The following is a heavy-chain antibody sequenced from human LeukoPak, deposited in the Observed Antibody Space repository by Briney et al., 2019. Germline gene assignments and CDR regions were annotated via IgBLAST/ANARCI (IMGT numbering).Heavy chain of an antibody. CDR2: INHSGST. J-gene: IGHJ1*01. V-gene: IGHV4-38-2*02. CDR1: GYSISSGYY. Sequence: SETLSLTCTVSGYSISSGYYWGWIRQPPGKGLEWIGEINHSGSTNYNPSLKSRVTISVDTSKNQFSLKLSSVTAADTAVYYCARGRVMVRGRDTPKEFQHWGQGTLVTVSS. CDR3: ARGRVMVRGRDTPKEFQH. D-gene: IGHD3-10*01.